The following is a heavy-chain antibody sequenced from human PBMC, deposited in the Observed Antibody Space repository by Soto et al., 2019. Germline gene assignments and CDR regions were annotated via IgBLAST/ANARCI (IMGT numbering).Heavy chain of an antibody. CDR1: GGSISSGDYY. D-gene: IGHD6-13*01. CDR3: ARAHHGSSWYWPNQNWFDP. Sequence: QVQLQESGPGLVKPSQTLSLTCTVSGGSISSGDYYWSWIRQPPGKGLEWIGYIYYSGSTYYNPSLKSRVTISVDTSKNQFSLKLSSVTAADTAVYYCARAHHGSSWYWPNQNWFDPWGQGTLVTVSS. V-gene: IGHV4-30-4*01. CDR2: IYYSGST. J-gene: IGHJ5*02.